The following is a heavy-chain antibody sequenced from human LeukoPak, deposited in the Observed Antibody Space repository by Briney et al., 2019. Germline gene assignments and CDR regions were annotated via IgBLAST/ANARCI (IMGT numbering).Heavy chain of an antibody. CDR3: ARELPRIGGQTDASDI. CDR2: IKQDGSEK. V-gene: IGHV3-7*05. Sequence: GGSLRLSCAASGFTFSNYWMIWVRQAPGKGLEWVTNIKQDGSEKRYADSVRGRFTVSRDNAQTSLYLQMSSLRAEDTAVYYCARELPRIGGQTDASDIWGQGTMVTVS. CDR1: GFTFSNYW. D-gene: IGHD3-16*01. J-gene: IGHJ3*02.